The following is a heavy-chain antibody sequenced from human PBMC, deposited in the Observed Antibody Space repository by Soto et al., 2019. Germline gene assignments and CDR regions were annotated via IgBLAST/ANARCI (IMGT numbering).Heavy chain of an antibody. CDR3: TTVGYSAPTFDY. Sequence: TGGSLRLSCAASGFTFSNAWMSWVRQAPGKGLEWVGRIKSKTDGGTTDYAAPVKGRFTISRDDSKNTLYLQMNSLKTEDTAVCYCTTVGYSAPTFDYWGQGTLVTVSS. V-gene: IGHV3-15*01. J-gene: IGHJ4*02. D-gene: IGHD1-26*01. CDR2: IKSKTDGGTT. CDR1: GFTFSNAW.